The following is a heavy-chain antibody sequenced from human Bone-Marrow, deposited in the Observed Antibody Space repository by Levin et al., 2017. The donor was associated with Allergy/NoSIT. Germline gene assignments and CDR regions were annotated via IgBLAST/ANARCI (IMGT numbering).Heavy chain of an antibody. J-gene: IGHJ4*02. Sequence: GESLKISCAASGFTFSSYGMYWVRQAPGKGLEWVAVISYDGSNKYYADSVKGRFTISRDNSKNTLYLQMNSLRAEDTAVYYCLGHCTGGVCYLLVDIYWGQGTLVTVSS. CDR2: ISYDGSNK. V-gene: IGHV3-30*03. CDR1: GFTFSSYG. CDR3: LGHCTGGVCYLLVDIY. D-gene: IGHD2-8*02.